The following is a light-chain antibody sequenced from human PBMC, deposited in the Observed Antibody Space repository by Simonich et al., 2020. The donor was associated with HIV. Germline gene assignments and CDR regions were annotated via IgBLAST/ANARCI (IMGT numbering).Light chain of an antibody. V-gene: IGKV4-1*01. CDR3: QQYYSTPFT. Sequence: DIVMTQSPDSLAVSLCERATINCKSSQSVLYSSNTKNYLAWYQQKPGQPPKLLIYWASTRESGVPDRFSGSGSGTDFTLTISSLQAEDVAVYYCQQYYSTPFTFGPGTKVDFK. J-gene: IGKJ3*01. CDR2: WAS. CDR1: QSVLYSSNTKNY.